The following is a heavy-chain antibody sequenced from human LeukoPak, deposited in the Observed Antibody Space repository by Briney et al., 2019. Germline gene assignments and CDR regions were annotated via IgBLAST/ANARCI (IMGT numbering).Heavy chain of an antibody. D-gene: IGHD6-13*01. V-gene: IGHV3-48*04. CDR2: ISSSSSTI. CDR3: AREAHYSSSWYGGDAFDI. Sequence: GGSLRLSCAASGFSFSSYSMNWVRQAPGKGLEWVPYISSSSSTIYYADSVKGRFTISRDNAKNSLYLQMNSLRAEDTAVYYCAREAHYSSSWYGGDAFDIWGQGTMVTVSS. J-gene: IGHJ3*02. CDR1: GFSFSSYS.